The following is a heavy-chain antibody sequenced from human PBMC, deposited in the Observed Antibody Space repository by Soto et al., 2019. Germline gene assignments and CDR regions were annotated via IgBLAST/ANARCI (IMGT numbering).Heavy chain of an antibody. J-gene: IGHJ6*03. CDR3: AKDGDCSSTSCHPYYYYYMDV. CDR1: GFTFDDYA. CDR2: ISWNSGSI. V-gene: IGHV3-9*01. Sequence: EVQLVESGGGLVQPGRSLRLSCAASGFTFDDYAMHWVRQAPGKGLEWVSGISWNSGSIGYADSVKGRFTISRDNAKNSLYLQMNSLRAEDTALYYCAKDGDCSSTSCHPYYYYYMDVWGKGTTVTVSS. D-gene: IGHD2-2*01.